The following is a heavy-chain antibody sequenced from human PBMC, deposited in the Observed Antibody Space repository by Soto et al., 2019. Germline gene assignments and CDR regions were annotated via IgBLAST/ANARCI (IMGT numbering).Heavy chain of an antibody. CDR3: PRRAGSEMATITKWFDP. V-gene: IGHV4-31*03. CDR1: GGSISSGGYY. Sequence: SETLSLTCTVSGGSISSGGYYWSWIRQHPGKGLEWIGYIYYSGSTYYNPSLKSRVTISVDTSKNQFSLKLSSVTAADTAVYYCPRRAGSEMATITKWFDPWGQGTLVTV. CDR2: IYYSGST. J-gene: IGHJ5*02. D-gene: IGHD5-12*01.